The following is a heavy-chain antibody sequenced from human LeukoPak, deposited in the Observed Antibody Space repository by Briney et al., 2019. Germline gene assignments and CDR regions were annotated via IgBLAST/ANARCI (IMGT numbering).Heavy chain of an antibody. CDR2: IYHSGRT. CDR1: GYSISSGYY. J-gene: IGHJ4*02. D-gene: IGHD4-23*01. Sequence: SETLSLTCTVSGYSISSGYYWGWIRQPPGKGLEWIGSIYHSGRTFYNPSLKSRVTISVDTSKNQFSLKLSSVTAADTAVYYCALLGGYGGNSGGVDYWGQGTLVTVSS. V-gene: IGHV4-38-2*02. CDR3: ALLGGYGGNSGGVDY.